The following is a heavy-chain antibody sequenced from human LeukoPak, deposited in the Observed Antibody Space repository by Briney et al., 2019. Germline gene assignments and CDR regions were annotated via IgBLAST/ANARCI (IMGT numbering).Heavy chain of an antibody. D-gene: IGHD6-13*01. J-gene: IGHJ4*02. CDR1: GGSFSDYY. CDR3: ARGLGGSWYYFDY. Sequence: SETLSLTCAVYGGSFSDYYWSWIRQPPGKGLEWIGEINHNGSTNYNPSLKSRVTISVDTSKNQFSLKLSSVTAADTAVYYCARGLGGSWYYFDYWGQGALVTVSS. CDR2: INHNGST. V-gene: IGHV4-34*01.